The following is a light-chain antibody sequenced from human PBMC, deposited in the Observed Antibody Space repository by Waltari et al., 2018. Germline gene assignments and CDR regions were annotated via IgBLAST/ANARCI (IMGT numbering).Light chain of an antibody. CDR1: QDINDY. CDR3: QHEA. V-gene: IGKV1-33*01. J-gene: IGKJ4*01. Sequence: DIQMTQSQSSLSASVGDKVTITCQASQDINDYLNWYQQKPGKAPKLLIFDASNLETGVPSRFSGSGSGTDFTFTISTLQPDDIATYYCQHEAFGGGTKVEIK. CDR2: DAS.